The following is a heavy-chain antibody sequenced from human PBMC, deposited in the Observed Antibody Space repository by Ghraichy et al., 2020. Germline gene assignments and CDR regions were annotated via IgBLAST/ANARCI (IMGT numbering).Heavy chain of an antibody. V-gene: IGHV4-34*01. Sequence: SETLSLTCAVYGGSFSGYYWSWIRQPPGKGLEWIGEINHSGSTNYNPSLKSRVTISVDTSKNQFSLKLSSVTAADTAVYYCARGSVVPAARSYYYYYGMDVWGQGTTVTVSS. CDR1: GGSFSGYY. CDR3: ARGSVVPAARSYYYYYGMDV. D-gene: IGHD2-2*01. CDR2: INHSGST. J-gene: IGHJ6*02.